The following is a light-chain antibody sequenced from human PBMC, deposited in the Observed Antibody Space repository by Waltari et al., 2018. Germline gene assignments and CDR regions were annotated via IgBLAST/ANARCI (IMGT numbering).Light chain of an antibody. CDR1: QSVSSSY. J-gene: IGKJ2*01. V-gene: IGKV3-20*01. Sequence: IVLTQSPGTLSLSPGKRVTVSCRASQSVSSSYLAWYQQKPGQAPRLLIYGASIRATGIPDRFSGSGSGTDFTLTISRLEPEDFAVYYCQQYGSSPYTFGQGTKLEIK. CDR3: QQYGSSPYT. CDR2: GAS.